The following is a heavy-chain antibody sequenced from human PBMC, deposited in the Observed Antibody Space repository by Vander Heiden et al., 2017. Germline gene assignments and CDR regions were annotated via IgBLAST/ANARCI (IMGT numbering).Heavy chain of an antibody. CDR1: GFTFNNYA. V-gene: IGHV3-23*01. D-gene: IGHD3-22*01. Sequence: EVHLLESGGGLVQPGGSLRLSCAASGFTFNNYAMGWVRQAPGKGLEWVSGISGSGGSPRYADSVEGRFTISRDNSKNTLYLQMDTLRAEDTAVYYCAKDVWGTSGYYPDYWGQGTLVAVSS. CDR2: ISGSGGSP. CDR3: AKDVWGTSGYYPDY. J-gene: IGHJ4*02.